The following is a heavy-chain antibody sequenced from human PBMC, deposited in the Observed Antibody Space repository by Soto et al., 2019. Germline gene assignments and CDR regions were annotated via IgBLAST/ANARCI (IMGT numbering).Heavy chain of an antibody. CDR1: GGSISSYY. CDR3: ARGGNYDILTGFPYYFDY. D-gene: IGHD3-9*01. J-gene: IGHJ4*02. Sequence: SETLSLTCTVSGGSISSYYWSWIRQPPGKGLEWIGYIYYSGSTNYNPSLKSRVTISVDTSKNQFSLKLSSVTAADTAVYYCARGGNYDILTGFPYYFDYWGQGTLVTVSS. V-gene: IGHV4-59*12. CDR2: IYYSGST.